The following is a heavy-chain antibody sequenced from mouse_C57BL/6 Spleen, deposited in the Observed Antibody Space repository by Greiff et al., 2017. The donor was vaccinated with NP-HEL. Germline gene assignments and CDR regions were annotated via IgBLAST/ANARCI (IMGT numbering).Heavy chain of an antibody. CDR1: GYSFTGYY. V-gene: IGHV1-42*01. CDR2: INPSTGGT. J-gene: IGHJ4*01. D-gene: IGHD2-1*01. Sequence: EVQLQQSGPELVKPGASVKISCKASGYSFTGYYMNWVKQSPEKSLEWIGEINPSTGGTTYNQKFKAKATLTVDKSSSTAYMQLKSLTSEDSAVYYCARERDGNYDYAMDYWGQGTSVTVSS. CDR3: ARERDGNYDYAMDY.